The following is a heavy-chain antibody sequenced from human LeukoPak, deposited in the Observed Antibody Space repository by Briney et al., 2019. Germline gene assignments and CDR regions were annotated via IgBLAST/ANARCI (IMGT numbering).Heavy chain of an antibody. CDR1: GASFTDYF. Sequence: SETLSLTCTVSGASFTDYFWGWIRQPPGKGLEWIGSIYYSGRTFYNPSLKNRVSISLDTSKGQFSLNLDSVTAADTAVYFCTRDRAHGTQDYWGQGTLVTVS. V-gene: IGHV4-39*07. CDR3: TRDRAHGTQDY. J-gene: IGHJ4*02. D-gene: IGHD1-26*01. CDR2: IYYSGRT.